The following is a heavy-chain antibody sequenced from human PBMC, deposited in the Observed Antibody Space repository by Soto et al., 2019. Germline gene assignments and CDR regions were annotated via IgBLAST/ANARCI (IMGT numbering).Heavy chain of an antibody. Sequence: GGSLRLSCAASGFTFSTYWMHWVRQTPGKGLEWGAVISYDGRNKKYADSVKGRFTISRDNSKNTLYLQMNSLRAEDTVVYYCAKGSPDIVLDGMDVWGQGTTVTVSS. V-gene: IGHV3-30*18. CDR3: AKGSPDIVLDGMDV. D-gene: IGHD2-2*01. J-gene: IGHJ6*02. CDR1: GFTFSTYW. CDR2: ISYDGRNK.